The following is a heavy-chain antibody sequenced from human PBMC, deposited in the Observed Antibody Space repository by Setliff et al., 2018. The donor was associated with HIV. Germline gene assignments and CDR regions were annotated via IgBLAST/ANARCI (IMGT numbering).Heavy chain of an antibody. J-gene: IGHJ6*03. CDR1: GGSINSRDYS. CDR3: ARGPRYYDILTGPYYYYYYMDV. CDR2: LPHSGVT. D-gene: IGHD3-9*01. Sequence: LSLTCTVSGGSINSRDYSWGWIRQPPGKGLEWIVSLPHSGVTYYNPSLRSRVTTSVDTSKNQFSLKLRSVTAADTAVYYCARGPRYYDILTGPYYYYYYMDVWGKGTTVTVSS. V-gene: IGHV4-39*01.